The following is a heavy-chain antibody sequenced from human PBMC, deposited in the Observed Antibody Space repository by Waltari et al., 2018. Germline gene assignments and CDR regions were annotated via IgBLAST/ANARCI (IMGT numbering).Heavy chain of an antibody. CDR3: ARGKLRYFDWFPFFDY. J-gene: IGHJ4*02. D-gene: IGHD3-9*01. CDR1: GGSFSGYY. Sequence: QVQLQQWGAGLLKPSETLSLTCAVYGGSFSGYYWSWIRQPPGKGLEWIGEINHSGSTNYNPSLKSRVTISVDTSKNQFSLKLSSVTAADTAVYYCARGKLRYFDWFPFFDYWGQGTLVTVSS. CDR2: INHSGST. V-gene: IGHV4-34*01.